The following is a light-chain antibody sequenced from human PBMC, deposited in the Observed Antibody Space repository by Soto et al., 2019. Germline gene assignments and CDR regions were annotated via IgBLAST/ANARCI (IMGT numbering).Light chain of an antibody. Sequence: QSVLTQPPSVSGAPGQRVTISCTGNNSNLGAGYDVHWYQQLPGAAPKLVIFGNRNRPSGVPERFSGSKSGTSASLAISGLQSADEVDYYCASWDDTLNDYVFGTGTKLTVL. CDR2: GNR. V-gene: IGLV1-40*01. CDR3: ASWDDTLNDYV. J-gene: IGLJ1*01. CDR1: NSNLGAGYD.